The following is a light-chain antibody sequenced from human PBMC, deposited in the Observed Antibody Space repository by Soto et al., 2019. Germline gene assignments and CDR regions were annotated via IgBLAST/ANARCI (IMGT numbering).Light chain of an antibody. Sequence: IVLTQSPATLSLSPGERATLSCRASQSVSRYLAWYQQKPGQAPRLLIYGASSRATGIPDRFSGSGSGTDFTLTISRLEPEDFALYYCQQYGSSGTFGQGTKVDIK. CDR1: QSVSRY. J-gene: IGKJ1*01. CDR2: GAS. V-gene: IGKV3-20*01. CDR3: QQYGSSGT.